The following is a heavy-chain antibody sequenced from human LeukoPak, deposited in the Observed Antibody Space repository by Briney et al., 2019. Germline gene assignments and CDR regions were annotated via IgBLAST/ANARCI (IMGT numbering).Heavy chain of an antibody. CDR3: AVHTYYYDSSGYP. V-gene: IGHV3-53*01. J-gene: IGHJ5*02. Sequence: GGSLRLSCAASGFTVSSNYMSWVRQAPGKGLEWVSVIYSGGSTYYADSVKSRFTISRDNSKNTLYLQMNSLRAEDTAVYYCAVHTYYYDSSGYPWGQGTLVTVSS. D-gene: IGHD3-22*01. CDR1: GFTVSSNY. CDR2: IYSGGST.